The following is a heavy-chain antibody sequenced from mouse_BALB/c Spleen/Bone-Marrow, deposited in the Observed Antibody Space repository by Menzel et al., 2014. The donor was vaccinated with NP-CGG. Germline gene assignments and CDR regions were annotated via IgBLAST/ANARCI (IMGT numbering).Heavy chain of an antibody. Sequence: QVQLQQSGAELVKPGASVKMSCKASGYTFTSYWMHWVKQRPGQGLEWIGTIDPSDSYTSYNQKFKGKATLTADTSSSTAYMQLSSLTSEDSAVYYCTRRDTTVERAWFAYWGQGTLVTVSA. D-gene: IGHD1-1*01. CDR2: IDPSDSYT. CDR3: TRRDTTVERAWFAY. V-gene: IGHV1S127*01. J-gene: IGHJ3*01. CDR1: GYTFTSYW.